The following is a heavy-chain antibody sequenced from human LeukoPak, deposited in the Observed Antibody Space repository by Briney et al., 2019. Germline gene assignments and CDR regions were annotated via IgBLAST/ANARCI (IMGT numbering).Heavy chain of an antibody. V-gene: IGHV3-23*01. D-gene: IGHD1-14*01. CDR2: ISGTTSGT. CDR1: GFTFSTCA. Sequence: GGSLRLSCAASGFTFSTCAMSWVRQAPGKGLEWVSGISGTTSGTYYADSVKGRFTISRDNSKNTLFLQVNSLRAEDTAVYYCAKVRTYFYHGLDDWGQGTTVTVSS. J-gene: IGHJ6*02. CDR3: AKVRTYFYHGLDD.